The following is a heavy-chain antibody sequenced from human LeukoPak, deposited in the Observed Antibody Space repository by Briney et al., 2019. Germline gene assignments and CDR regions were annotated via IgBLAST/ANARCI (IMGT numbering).Heavy chain of an antibody. V-gene: IGHV1-2*02. CDR3: ARDQTYYYDSSGYPDAFDI. CDR1: GYTFTGYY. Sequence: ASVKVSCKASGYTFTGYYMHWVRQAPGQGLERMGWINPNSGGTNYAQKFQGRVTMTRDTSISTAYMELSRLRSDDTAVYYCARDQTYYYDSSGYPDAFDIWGQGTMVTVSS. D-gene: IGHD3-22*01. CDR2: INPNSGGT. J-gene: IGHJ3*02.